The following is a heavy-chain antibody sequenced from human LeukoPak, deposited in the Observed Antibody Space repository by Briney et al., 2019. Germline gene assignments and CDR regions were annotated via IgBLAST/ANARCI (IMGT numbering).Heavy chain of an antibody. CDR1: GYTFTGYY. V-gene: IGHV1-2*02. J-gene: IGHJ6*03. CDR3: ARANYSSSWYGYYYYYYMDV. D-gene: IGHD6-13*01. Sequence: ASVKVSCMGSGYTFTGYYMHWVRQAPGQGLEWMGWINPNSGGTNYAQKFQGRVTMTRDTSISTAYMELSSLRSEDTAVYYCARANYSSSWYGYYYYYYMDVWGKGTTVTVSS. CDR2: INPNSGGT.